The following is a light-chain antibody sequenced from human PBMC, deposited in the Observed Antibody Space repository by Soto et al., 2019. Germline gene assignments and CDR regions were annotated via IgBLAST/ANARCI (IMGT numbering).Light chain of an antibody. CDR1: SGHSSYA. J-gene: IGLJ2*01. Sequence: QLVLTQSPSASASLGASVKLTCTLSSGHSSYAIAWHQQQPEKGPRYLMKLNSDGSHSKGDGIPDRFSGSSSGVEHYLTISSLQSEDEADYYCQTWGTGIGLFGGGTKLTVL. CDR2: LNSDGSH. V-gene: IGLV4-69*01. CDR3: QTWGTGIGL.